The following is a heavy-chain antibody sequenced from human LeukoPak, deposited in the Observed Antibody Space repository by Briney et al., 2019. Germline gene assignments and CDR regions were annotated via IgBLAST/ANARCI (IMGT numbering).Heavy chain of an antibody. D-gene: IGHD6-19*01. Sequence: GGSLRLSCAASGFTLNTYSMNWVRQAPGKGLEWVSYISDSTSTIYYADSVKGRFTISRDNAKNSLYLQMNSLRAEDTAVYYCARDLTSGWYGWDYWGQGTLVTVSS. V-gene: IGHV3-48*01. CDR2: ISDSTSTI. CDR1: GFTLNTYS. J-gene: IGHJ4*02. CDR3: ARDLTSGWYGWDY.